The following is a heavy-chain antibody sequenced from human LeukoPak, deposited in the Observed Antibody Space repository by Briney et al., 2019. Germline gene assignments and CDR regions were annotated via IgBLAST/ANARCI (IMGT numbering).Heavy chain of an antibody. CDR3: ARQDSEGRWPNDY. D-gene: IGHD5-24*01. CDR1: GGSISSSSYY. CDR2: ISYSGST. V-gene: IGHV4-39*01. Sequence: SETLSLTCAVSGGSISSSSYYWGWIRQPPGKGLEWIGSISYSGSTYYNPSLKSRVTISVDTSKNQFSLKLTSVTATDTAMYYCARQDSEGRWPNDYWGPGTLVTVSS. J-gene: IGHJ4*02.